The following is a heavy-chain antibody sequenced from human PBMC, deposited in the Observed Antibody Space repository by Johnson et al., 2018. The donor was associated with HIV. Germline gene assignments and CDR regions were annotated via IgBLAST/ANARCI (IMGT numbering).Heavy chain of an antibody. CDR2: ISSGADT. V-gene: IGHV3-66*02. CDR1: GITVSSNY. Sequence: VQLVESGGGLVQPGGSLRLSCAASGITVSSNYMTWVRQAPGKGLEWISVISSGADTWYADSVKGRFTISRDNAKKSLYLQMNSLRAEDTAVYYCASGRVGGNDAFDIWGQGTMVTVSS. CDR3: ASGRVGGNDAFDI. J-gene: IGHJ3*02. D-gene: IGHD2-15*01.